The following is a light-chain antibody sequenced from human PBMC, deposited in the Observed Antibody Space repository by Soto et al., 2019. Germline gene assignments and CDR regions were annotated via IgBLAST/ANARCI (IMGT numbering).Light chain of an antibody. V-gene: IGLV2-11*01. CDR2: EVS. CDR1: SSDVGDYNY. Sequence: QSVLTQPRSVSGSPGQSVTISCTGISSDVGDYNYVSWYQQHPGKAPKFIIYEVSKRPSGVPDRFSGSKSGNTASLTISGLQAEDEADYYCCSYAGTYTVVFGGGTKVTVL. J-gene: IGLJ2*01. CDR3: CSYAGTYTVV.